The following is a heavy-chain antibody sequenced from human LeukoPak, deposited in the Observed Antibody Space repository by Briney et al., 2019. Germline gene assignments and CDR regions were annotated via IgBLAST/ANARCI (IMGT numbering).Heavy chain of an antibody. CDR1: GGSMNIYY. CDR3: ASIDRGAYGYADY. D-gene: IGHD5-18*01. V-gene: IGHV4-59*08. J-gene: IGHJ4*02. Sequence: SETVSLTCTVAGGSMNIYYWSWIRQPPGKGLEWIGFISYSGTTTYNPSLKSRLTISVDTSKGQYYLKVSSVTAADTAVYYCASIDRGAYGYADYWGRENIVTVSS. CDR2: ISYSGTT.